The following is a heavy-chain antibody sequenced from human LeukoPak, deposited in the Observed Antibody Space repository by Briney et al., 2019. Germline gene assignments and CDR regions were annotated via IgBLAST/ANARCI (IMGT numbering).Heavy chain of an antibody. J-gene: IGHJ4*02. CDR1: GGSFSGYY. CDR2: INHSGST. D-gene: IGHD2-15*01. CDR3: ARGSVVVVAATVFDY. V-gene: IGHV4-34*01. Sequence: SETLSLTCAVSGGSFSGYYWSWIRQPPGKGLEWIGEINHSGSTNYNPPLKSRVTISVDTSKNQFSLKLSSVTAADTAAYYCARGSVVVVAATVFDYWGQGTLVTVSS.